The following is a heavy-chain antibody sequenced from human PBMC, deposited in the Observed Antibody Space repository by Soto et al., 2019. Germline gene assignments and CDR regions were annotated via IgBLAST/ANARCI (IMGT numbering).Heavy chain of an antibody. Sequence: SETLSLTCAVYGGSFSGYYWTWIRQSPEKGLEWIGEVNHSGTTYYNPSLKTRVTISVDRSKNQFSLKLSSVTAADTAVYYCARGSYYYDTGDAFDIWGQGTMVTVSS. CDR1: GGSFSGYY. V-gene: IGHV4-34*01. CDR3: ARGSYYYDTGDAFDI. J-gene: IGHJ3*02. CDR2: VNHSGTT. D-gene: IGHD3-22*01.